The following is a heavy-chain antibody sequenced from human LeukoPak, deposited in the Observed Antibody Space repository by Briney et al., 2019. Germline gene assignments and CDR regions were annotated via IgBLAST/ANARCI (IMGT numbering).Heavy chain of an antibody. V-gene: IGHV4-34*01. J-gene: IGHJ3*02. Sequence: SETLSLTCAVYGGSFSGYYWSWIRQPPGKGLEWIGEINHSGSTNYNPSLESRVTISVDTSKNQFSLKLSSVTAADTAVYYCARVGIVATIDAFDIWGQGTMVTVSS. CDR2: INHSGST. D-gene: IGHD5-12*01. CDR1: GGSFSGYY. CDR3: ARVGIVATIDAFDI.